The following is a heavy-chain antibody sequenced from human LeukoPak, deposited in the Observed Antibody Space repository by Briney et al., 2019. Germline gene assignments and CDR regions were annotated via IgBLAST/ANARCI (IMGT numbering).Heavy chain of an antibody. CDR3: ARDGYNSNYFDY. CDR1: GGSISNYY. CDR2: IYYSGSA. J-gene: IGHJ4*02. D-gene: IGHD5-24*01. Sequence: SETLSLTCTVSGGSISNYYWSWIRQPPGKGLEGIGYIYYSGSASYNPSLKSRVTISVDTSKNQFSLKLNSVTAADSAVYFCARDGYNSNYFDYWGQGTLVTVSS. V-gene: IGHV4-59*01.